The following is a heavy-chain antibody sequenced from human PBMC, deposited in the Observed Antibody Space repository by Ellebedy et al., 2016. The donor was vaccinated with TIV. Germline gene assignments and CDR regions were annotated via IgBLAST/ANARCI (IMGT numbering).Heavy chain of an antibody. Sequence: PGGSLRLSCAASGITFSSHAISWVRQTPGKGLEWVSAISGSGDKTYYTDFVKGRFTISRDNSQNTLYLQMNSLRAEDTAVYYCAKELHMWGTIMIDCWGPGTLVTVSS. V-gene: IGHV3-23*01. CDR2: ISGSGDKT. J-gene: IGHJ4*02. CDR3: AKELHMWGTIMIDC. D-gene: IGHD3-16*01. CDR1: GITFSSHA.